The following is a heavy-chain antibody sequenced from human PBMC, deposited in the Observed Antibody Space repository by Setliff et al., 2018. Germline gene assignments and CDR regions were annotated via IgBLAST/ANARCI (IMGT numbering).Heavy chain of an antibody. Sequence: ASVKVSCKASGYTFTSFGVSWVRQAPGQGLEWMGWISGFTGFTQYSQKFKGRVAVTIDKSTSTAYMDLTSLRSDDTAVYYCGRRQPVDYGLNSRYKNWFDYWGQGTLVTVSS. CDR2: ISGFTGFT. V-gene: IGHV1-18*01. J-gene: IGHJ5*01. CDR1: GYTFTSFG. CDR3: GRRQPVDYGLNSRYKNWFDY. D-gene: IGHD3-10*01.